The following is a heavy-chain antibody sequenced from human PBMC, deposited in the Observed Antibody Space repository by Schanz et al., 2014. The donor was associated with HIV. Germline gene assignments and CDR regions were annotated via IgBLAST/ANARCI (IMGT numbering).Heavy chain of an antibody. CDR3: XXDVSHDSSGHYSDYYYGMDV. CDR1: GFTFSSYR. Sequence: EVQLVESGGGLVKPGGSLRISCAASGFTFSSYRMNWVRQAPGKGPEWISSISSSGSYIFYADSVKGRFTISRDNSKNTLYLXMXXLXXXXXXXXXXXXDVSHDSSGHYSDYYYGMDVWGQGTTVTVSS. J-gene: IGHJ6*02. CDR2: ISSSGSYI. V-gene: IGHV3-21*02. D-gene: IGHD3-22*01.